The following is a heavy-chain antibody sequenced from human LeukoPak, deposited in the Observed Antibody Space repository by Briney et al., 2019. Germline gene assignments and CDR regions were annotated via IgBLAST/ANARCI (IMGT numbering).Heavy chain of an antibody. CDR2: INPNSGGT. D-gene: IGHD3-10*01. Sequence: ASVKVSCKASGYTFTCYYMHWVRQAPGQGLEWMGWINPNSGGTNYAQKFQGRVTMTRDTSISTAYMELSRLRSDDTAVYYCARISVGSGSLDFDYWGQGTLVTVSS. CDR3: ARISVGSGSLDFDY. CDR1: GYTFTCYY. J-gene: IGHJ4*02. V-gene: IGHV1-2*02.